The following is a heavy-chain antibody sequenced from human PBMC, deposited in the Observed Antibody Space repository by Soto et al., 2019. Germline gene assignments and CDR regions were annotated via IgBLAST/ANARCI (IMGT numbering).Heavy chain of an antibody. J-gene: IGHJ5*02. Sequence: ASVKVSFKTSGYIFTTYTVHWVRQAPGQNLEWLGWINPDNGATKYSQNFQGRVTITRDTSANTAYMELSRLTFEDTAVYYCARAPDTVATNWFDPWGQGTLVTVSS. D-gene: IGHD5-12*01. V-gene: IGHV1-3*01. CDR1: GYIFTTYT. CDR3: ARAPDTVATNWFDP. CDR2: INPDNGAT.